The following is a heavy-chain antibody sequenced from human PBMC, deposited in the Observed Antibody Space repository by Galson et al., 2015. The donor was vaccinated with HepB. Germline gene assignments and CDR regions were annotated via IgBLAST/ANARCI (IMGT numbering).Heavy chain of an antibody. CDR2: FDPEGGET. CDR1: GYTLTELS. J-gene: IGHJ6*02. CDR3: ATVVVAVLGGPSGLDV. V-gene: IGHV1-24*01. D-gene: IGHD2-15*01. Sequence: SVKVSCKVSGYTLTELSMHWVRQAPGKGLEWMGCFDPEGGETIYAQKFQGRVTMTEDTSTDTAYMELSGLRSEDTAVYYCATVVVAVLGGPSGLDVWGQGTTVTASS.